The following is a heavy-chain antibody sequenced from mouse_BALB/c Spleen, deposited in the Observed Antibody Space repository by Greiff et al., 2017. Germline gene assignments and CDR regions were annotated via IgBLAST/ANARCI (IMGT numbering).Heavy chain of an antibody. CDR3: VRQVRHDYVAWFAY. V-gene: IGHV10-1*02. D-gene: IGHD2-4*01. CDR1: GFTFNTYA. Sequence: EAGGGLVQPKGSLKLSCAASGFTFNTYAMNWVRQAPGKGLEWVARIRSKSNNYATYYADSVKDRFTISRDDSQSMLYLQMNNLKTEDTAMYYCVRQVRHDYVAWFAYWGQGTLVTVSA. J-gene: IGHJ3*01. CDR2: IRSKSNNYAT.